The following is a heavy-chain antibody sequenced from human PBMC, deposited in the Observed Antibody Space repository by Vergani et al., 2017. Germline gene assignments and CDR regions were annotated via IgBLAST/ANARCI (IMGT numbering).Heavy chain of an antibody. CDR3: ARSDVWSGYTPKYYYYYYMDV. Sequence: EVQLVESGGGLVKPGGSLRLSCAASGFTFSSYSMNWVRQAPGKGLEWVSSISSSSSYIYYADSVKGRFTISRDNAKNSLYLQMNSRRAEDTAVYYCARSDVWSGYTPKYYYYYYMDVWGKGTTVTVSS. CDR1: GFTFSSYS. J-gene: IGHJ6*03. CDR2: ISSSSSYI. D-gene: IGHD3-3*01. V-gene: IGHV3-21*01.